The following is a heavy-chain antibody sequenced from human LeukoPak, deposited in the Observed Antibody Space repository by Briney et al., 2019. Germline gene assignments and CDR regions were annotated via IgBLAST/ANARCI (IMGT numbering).Heavy chain of an antibody. D-gene: IGHD3-22*01. Sequence: GGSLRLSCAASGFTFSSYSMNWVRQAPGKGLEWVSSISSSSSYIYYADSVKGRFTISRDNAKSSLYLQMNSLRAEDTAVYYCARGIDYYDSSGYYLDYWGQGTLVTVSS. J-gene: IGHJ4*02. CDR3: ARGIDYYDSSGYYLDY. CDR2: ISSSSSYI. V-gene: IGHV3-21*01. CDR1: GFTFSSYS.